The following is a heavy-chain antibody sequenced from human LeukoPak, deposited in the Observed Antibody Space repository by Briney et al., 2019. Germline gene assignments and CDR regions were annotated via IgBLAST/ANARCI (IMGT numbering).Heavy chain of an antibody. CDR1: GFTFSTQW. D-gene: IGHD6-13*01. CDR3: ARDRVAAAGTNWFDP. Sequence: GGSLRLSCAASGFTFSTQWMSWVRRAPGKGPEWVANIKQDGSEKYYVDSVKGRFTISRDNAKNSLYLQMNSLRAEDTAVYYCARDRVAAAGTNWFDPWGQGTLVTVSS. CDR2: IKQDGSEK. V-gene: IGHV3-7*03. J-gene: IGHJ5*02.